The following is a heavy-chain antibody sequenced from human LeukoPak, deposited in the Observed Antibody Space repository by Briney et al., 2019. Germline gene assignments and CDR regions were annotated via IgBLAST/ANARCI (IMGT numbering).Heavy chain of an antibody. V-gene: IGHV1-18*01. D-gene: IGHD6-13*01. Sequence: ASVKVSCKASGYIFTNYGINWVRQAPGQGLEWMGWINGYNGDTKFAQKFQDRVTMTSDTSTSTAYMELKSLRSDDTAVYFCARGGSSWSAEYFQHWGQGTLVIVSS. CDR2: INGYNGDT. CDR3: ARGGSSWSAEYFQH. J-gene: IGHJ1*01. CDR1: GYIFTNYG.